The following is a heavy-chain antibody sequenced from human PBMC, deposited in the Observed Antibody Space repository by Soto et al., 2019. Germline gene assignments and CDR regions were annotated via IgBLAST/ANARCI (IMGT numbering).Heavy chain of an antibody. J-gene: IGHJ4*02. D-gene: IGHD6-13*01. V-gene: IGHV4-59*12. Sequence: SETLSLTCTVSGGSISSYYWSWIRQPPGKGLEWIGYIYYSGSTNYNPSLKSRVTISVDTSKNQFSLKMSSVTAADTAVYYCARDGIAATGTWGQGTLVTVSS. CDR2: IYYSGST. CDR1: GGSISSYY. CDR3: ARDGIAATGT.